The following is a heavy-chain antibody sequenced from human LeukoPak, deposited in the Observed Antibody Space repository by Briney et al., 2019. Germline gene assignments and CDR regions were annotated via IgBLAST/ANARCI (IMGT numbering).Heavy chain of an antibody. V-gene: IGHV3-33*01. CDR1: GFTLSKYG. Sequence: GGSLRLSCAASGFTLSKYGINWVRQAPGKWLEWVAIIWYDGSNKYFAESVMGRFTISKDNSKNTVYLQMNSLRIEDTAVYHCARAGIGNALDYWAQGTQVTVSS. D-gene: IGHD2-2*01. J-gene: IGHJ4*02. CDR2: IWYDGSNK. CDR3: ARAGIGNALDY.